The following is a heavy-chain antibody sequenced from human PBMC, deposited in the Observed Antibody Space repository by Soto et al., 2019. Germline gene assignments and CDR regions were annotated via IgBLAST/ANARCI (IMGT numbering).Heavy chain of an antibody. V-gene: IGHV4-4*07. J-gene: IGHJ5*02. CDR2: IYTTRST. CDR3: ARANSGSWPGRWFDP. D-gene: IGHD6-13*01. CDR1: GGSISSYY. Sequence: QVQLQESGPGLVQPSETLSLTCTVSGGSISSYYWGWIRQPAGKGLEWIGRIYTTRSTNYNPSLKSRVTMSVDTSKNQCSLKLSSVTAADTAVYYCARANSGSWPGRWFDPWGQGTLVTVSS.